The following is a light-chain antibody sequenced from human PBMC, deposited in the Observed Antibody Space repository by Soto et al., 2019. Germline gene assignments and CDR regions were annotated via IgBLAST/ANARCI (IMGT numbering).Light chain of an antibody. CDR2: DVS. Sequence: QSVLTQPASVSGSPGQSITISCTGTSSDVGGYNYVSWYQQHPGKAPKLMIYDVSNRPSGVSNRFSGSKSGNTASQTISGRQAEDEADYYCNSYTSSSTLVFGGGTKLTVL. J-gene: IGLJ2*01. V-gene: IGLV2-14*01. CDR1: SSDVGGYNY. CDR3: NSYTSSSTLV.